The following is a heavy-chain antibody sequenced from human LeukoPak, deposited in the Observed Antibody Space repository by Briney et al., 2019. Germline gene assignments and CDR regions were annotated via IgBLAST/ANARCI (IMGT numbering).Heavy chain of an antibody. D-gene: IGHD5-18*01. CDR1: GGSFSGYY. V-gene: IGHV4-34*01. J-gene: IGHJ4*02. CDR2: INHSGST. CDR3: ARAVLKIRKYSYGYEDY. Sequence: KTSETLSLTCAVYGGSFSGYYWSGIRQPPGKAREWIGEINHSGSTNNNPTLKSRVTISVDTAKNQFSLNLSSVTAADTAVYYCARAVLKIRKYSYGYEDYWGQGTLVTVSS.